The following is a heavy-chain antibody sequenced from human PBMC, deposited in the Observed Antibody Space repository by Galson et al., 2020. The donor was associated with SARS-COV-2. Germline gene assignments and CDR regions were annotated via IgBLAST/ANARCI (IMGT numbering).Heavy chain of an antibody. D-gene: IGHD1-26*01. J-gene: IGHJ4*02. Sequence: SESLSLTCTVSGFSISSGYNQALSPQPPRKRLEWAGSLYHSGISYYNPSLKSRVTISVDTSKNAFSLKVTAVTAADPAVYYCARVNPGYNGDDQFDYWGQGNRVTVSS. CDR1: GFSISSGYN. CDR3: ARVNPGYNGDDQFDY. CDR2: LYHSGIS. V-gene: IGHV4-38-2*02.